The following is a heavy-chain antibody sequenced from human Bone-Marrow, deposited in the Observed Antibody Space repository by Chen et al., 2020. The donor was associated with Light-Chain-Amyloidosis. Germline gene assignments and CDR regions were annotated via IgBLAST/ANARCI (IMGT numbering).Heavy chain of an antibody. CDR2: IYYSGST. CDR1: GGSISSSSYY. V-gene: IGHV4-39*01. CDR3: ARQGFYYDILTGYVHNWFDP. J-gene: IGHJ5*02. Sequence: QLQLQESGPGLVKPSETLSLTCTVSGGSISSSSYYWGWIRQPPGKGLEWIGSIYYSGSTYYNPSLKSRVTISVDTSKNQFSLKLSSVTAADTAVYYCARQGFYYDILTGYVHNWFDPWGQGTLVTVSS. D-gene: IGHD3-9*01.